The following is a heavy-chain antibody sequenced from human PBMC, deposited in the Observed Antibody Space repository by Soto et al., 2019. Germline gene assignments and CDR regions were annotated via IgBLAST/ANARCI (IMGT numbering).Heavy chain of an antibody. CDR3: AKDTHDNFTGPLDY. CDR1: GFTFDDYA. Sequence: EVQLVESGGGLVQPGRSLRLSCAASGFTFDDYAMHWVRQAPGRGLEWISIIVWNSRSIGYADSVKGRFTISRDNAKKFLYLQMNSLRAEDTALYYCAKDTHDNFTGPLDYWGQGTLVTDSS. D-gene: IGHD3-9*01. V-gene: IGHV3-9*01. J-gene: IGHJ4*02. CDR2: IVWNSRSI.